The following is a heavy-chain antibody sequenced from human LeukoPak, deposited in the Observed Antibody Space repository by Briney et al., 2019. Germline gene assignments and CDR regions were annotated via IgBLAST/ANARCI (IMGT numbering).Heavy chain of an antibody. J-gene: IGHJ6*03. CDR3: ARSPGYSYGSYYYYYMDV. CDR2: IYYTGST. CDR1: GGSVSDYY. V-gene: IGHV4-59*02. D-gene: IGHD5-18*01. Sequence: PSETLSLTCTVSGGSVSDYYWSWIRQSPGKGLEWIGYIYYTGSTSYNPSLRSRVTMSADTSKNQFSLKLSSVTAADTAVYYCARSPGYSYGSYYYYYMDVWGKGTTVTVSS.